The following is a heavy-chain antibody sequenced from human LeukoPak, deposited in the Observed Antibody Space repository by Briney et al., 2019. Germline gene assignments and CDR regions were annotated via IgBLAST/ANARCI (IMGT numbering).Heavy chain of an antibody. Sequence: SETLSLTCTVSGCSFSTYYWSWIRQPPGKGLEWIGYIYYSGNSNYNPSLKSRVTISVDTSKNQFSLKLNSVTAAATAVYYCARVGVGCDQKQLVFPYEYGMDVWGQGTTVTVSS. CDR2: IYYSGNS. D-gene: IGHD6-13*01. CDR3: ARVGVGCDQKQLVFPYEYGMDV. V-gene: IGHV4-59*01. CDR1: GCSFSTYY. J-gene: IGHJ6*01.